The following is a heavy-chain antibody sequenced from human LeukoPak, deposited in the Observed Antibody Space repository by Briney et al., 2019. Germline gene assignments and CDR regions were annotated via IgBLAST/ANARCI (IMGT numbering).Heavy chain of an antibody. V-gene: IGHV3-66*01. D-gene: IGHD6-19*01. Sequence: GGSLRLSCAASGLTVSSNYMSWVRQAPGKGLEWVSVIYSGGSTYYADSVKGRFTISRDNSKNTLYLQMNSLRAEDTAVYYCARDLFIAVAGTDYYYYGMDVWGQGTTVTVSS. J-gene: IGHJ6*02. CDR2: IYSGGST. CDR3: ARDLFIAVAGTDYYYYGMDV. CDR1: GLTVSSNY.